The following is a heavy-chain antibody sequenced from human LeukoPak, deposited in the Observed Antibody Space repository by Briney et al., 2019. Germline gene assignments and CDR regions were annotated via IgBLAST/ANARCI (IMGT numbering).Heavy chain of an antibody. D-gene: IGHD1-26*01. V-gene: IGHV3-33*01. CDR3: ARIRWELLDIDY. CDR1: GFTFSSYG. J-gene: IGHJ4*02. CDR2: IWYDGSNK. Sequence: GGSLRLSCAASGFTFSSYGMHWVRQAPGKGLEWVAVIWYDGSNKYYADSVKGRFTFSRDNSKNTLYLQMNSLRAEDTAVYYCARIRWELLDIDYWGQGTLVTVSS.